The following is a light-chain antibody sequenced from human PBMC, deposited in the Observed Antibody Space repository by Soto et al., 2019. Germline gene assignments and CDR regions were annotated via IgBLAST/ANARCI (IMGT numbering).Light chain of an antibody. V-gene: IGLV1-40*01. CDR2: ENN. Sequence: QSVLTQPPSVSEAPGQRVTISFTGSSSNIGAGYEAHWYQQVPGTAPKLLIYENNNRPSGVPDRFSGSKSGTSASLAITGLQAEDEAEYYCQSYDSSLSGYVFGTATKVTVL. CDR1: SSNIGAGYE. CDR3: QSYDSSLSGYV. J-gene: IGLJ1*01.